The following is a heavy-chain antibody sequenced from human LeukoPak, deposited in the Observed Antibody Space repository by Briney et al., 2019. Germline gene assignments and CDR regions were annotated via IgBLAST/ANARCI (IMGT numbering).Heavy chain of an antibody. CDR3: ARYNDYDFAH. V-gene: IGHV3-7*01. D-gene: IGHD5-12*01. J-gene: IGHJ5*02. CDR1: GFTFSSYW. CDR2: INREGSQK. Sequence: PGVSLRLSCAASGFTFSSYWMGWVRQAPGKGLEWVAKINREGSQKNYVDSVTGRFTISRDNAKNSLYLQMNSLRVEDTGVYYCARYNDYDFAHWGQGTLITVSS.